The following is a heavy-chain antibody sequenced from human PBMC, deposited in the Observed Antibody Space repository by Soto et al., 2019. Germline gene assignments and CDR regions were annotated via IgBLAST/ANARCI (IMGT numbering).Heavy chain of an antibody. J-gene: IGHJ6*02. V-gene: IGHV1-69*01. CDR3: SRDPNSTGCGGHGFYGMDL. CDR1: GDTFSNFA. D-gene: IGHD6-19*01. Sequence: QMRLVQSGAEVKKPGSSVKVSCKASGDTFSNFAFSWVRRTPGQGLVWMGGINPMFSEPDYAQKFRDRITIVADQYTITVDLELLRLTPADTCEYLCSRDPNSTGCGGHGFYGMDLRGQGTTVTVPS. CDR2: INPMFSEP.